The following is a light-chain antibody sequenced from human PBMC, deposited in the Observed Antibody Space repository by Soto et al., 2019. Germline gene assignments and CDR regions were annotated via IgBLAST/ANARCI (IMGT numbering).Light chain of an antibody. CDR2: GAS. CDR1: QSVSSN. V-gene: IGKV3-15*01. Sequence: EIVITQSPATLSVSPGERATLSCRASQSVSSNLAWYQQKPGQAPRLLLYGASTRANGIPARFSGSGSGTEFTLTISSLQSEDFAVYYCQQYNNWPTWTFGQGTQVDIK. J-gene: IGKJ1*01. CDR3: QQYNNWPTWT.